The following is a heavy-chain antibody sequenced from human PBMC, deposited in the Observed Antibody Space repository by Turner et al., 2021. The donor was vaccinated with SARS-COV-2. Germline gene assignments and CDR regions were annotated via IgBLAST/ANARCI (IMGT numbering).Heavy chain of an antibody. CDR3: ARVRSGNYHPRMGFDP. Sequence: EVQLVESGGGLIQPGGSLRLSCAASGFTVSSNYMSWVRQAPGKGLEWLSVIYSGGSTYYADSVKGRFTISRDNSKNTLYLQMNSLRAEDTAVYYCARVRSGNYHPRMGFDPWGQGTLVTVSS. D-gene: IGHD1-26*01. CDR2: IYSGGST. V-gene: IGHV3-66*03. J-gene: IGHJ5*02. CDR1: GFTVSSNY.